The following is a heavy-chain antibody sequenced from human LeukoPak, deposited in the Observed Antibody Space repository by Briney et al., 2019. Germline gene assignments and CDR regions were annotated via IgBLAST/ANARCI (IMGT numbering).Heavy chain of an antibody. CDR3: ATAAVYYDSSGYLYY. J-gene: IGHJ4*02. D-gene: IGHD3-22*01. V-gene: IGHV1-24*01. CDR2: FDPEDGET. Sequence: GASVKVSCKASGGTFSSYAISWVRQAPGKGLEWMGGFDPEDGETIYAQKFQGRVTMTEDTSTDTAYMELSSLRSEDTAVYYCATAAVYYDSSGYLYYWGQGTLVTVSS. CDR1: GGTFSSYA.